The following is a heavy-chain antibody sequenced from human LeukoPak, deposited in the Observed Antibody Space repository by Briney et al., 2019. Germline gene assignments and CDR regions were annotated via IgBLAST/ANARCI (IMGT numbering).Heavy chain of an antibody. CDR1: GFTFSSYA. CDR3: AKELGYCSSTSCHTNFDY. Sequence: GGSLRLSCAASGFTFSSYAMSWVRQAPGKGLEGVSAISGRGGSTYYGDSVKGRFTIARDNSKNTLYLQMNSLRAEDTAVYYCAKELGYCSSTSCHTNFDYWGQGTLVTVSS. CDR2: ISGRGGST. J-gene: IGHJ4*02. V-gene: IGHV3-23*01. D-gene: IGHD2-2*01.